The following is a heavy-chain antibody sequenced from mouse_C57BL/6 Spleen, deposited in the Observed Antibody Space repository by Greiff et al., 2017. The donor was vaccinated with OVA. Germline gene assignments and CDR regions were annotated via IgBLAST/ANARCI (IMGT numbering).Heavy chain of an antibody. Sequence: QVQLQQSGAELVRPGASVKLSCKASGYTFTDYYINWVKQRPGQGLEWIARIYPGSGNTYYNEKFKGKATLTAEKSSSTAYMQLSSLTSEDSAVYFCARGDKDAMDYWGQGTSVTVSS. D-gene: IGHD2-13*01. CDR3: ARGDKDAMDY. CDR2: IYPGSGNT. J-gene: IGHJ4*01. V-gene: IGHV1-76*01. CDR1: GYTFTDYY.